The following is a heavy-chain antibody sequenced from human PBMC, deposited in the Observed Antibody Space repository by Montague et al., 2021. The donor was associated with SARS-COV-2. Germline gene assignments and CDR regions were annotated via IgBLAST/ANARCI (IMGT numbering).Heavy chain of an antibody. CDR2: VYTSGST. CDR1: GGSVATGEYF. D-gene: IGHD1-26*01. Sequence: TLSLTCTVSGGSVATGEYFWNWIRQPAGKGLEWIGRVYTSGSTTYIPSLNSRLTISLDTSKNRISLNLSSATATDTAVYYCARSSVSSYPGLFDSWGQGTLVTVSS. CDR3: ARSSVSSYPGLFDS. J-gene: IGHJ4*02. V-gene: IGHV4-61*02.